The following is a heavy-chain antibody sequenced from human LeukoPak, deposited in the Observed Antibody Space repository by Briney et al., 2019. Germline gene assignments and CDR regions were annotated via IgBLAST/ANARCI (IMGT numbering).Heavy chain of an antibody. CDR2: IWYDGSNK. J-gene: IGHJ3*02. CDR1: GFTFSSYG. V-gene: IGHV3-33*01. Sequence: GRSLRLSCAASGFTFSSYGMHWVRQAPGKGLEWVAVIWYDGSNKYYADSVKGRFTISRDNSKNTLYLQMNSLRAEDTAVYYCARDADYYDSSSSPGIWGQGTMVTVSS. D-gene: IGHD3-22*01. CDR3: ARDADYYDSSSSPGI.